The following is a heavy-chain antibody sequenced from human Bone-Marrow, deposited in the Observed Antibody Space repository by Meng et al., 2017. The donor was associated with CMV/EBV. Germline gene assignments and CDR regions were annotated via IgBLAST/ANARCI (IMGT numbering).Heavy chain of an antibody. CDR2: ISSSGSTI. Sequence: GESLKISCAASGFTFSDYYMSWIRQAPGKGLEWVSYISSSGSTIYYADSVKGRFTISRDNTKASFYLQMTSLRAEDTAVYYCLTETSLKGCDYWGQGSLVTVSS. V-gene: IGHV3-11*04. CDR3: LTETSLKGCDY. D-gene: IGHD1-14*01. J-gene: IGHJ4*02. CDR1: GFTFSDYY.